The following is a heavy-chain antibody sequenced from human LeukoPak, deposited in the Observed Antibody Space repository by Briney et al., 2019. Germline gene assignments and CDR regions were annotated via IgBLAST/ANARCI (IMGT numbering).Heavy chain of an antibody. CDR3: VRDYSNFVQGD. J-gene: IGHJ4*02. CDR1: GDSISSSHYY. V-gene: IGHV4-39*02. D-gene: IGHD4-11*01. Sequence: ASETLSLTCTVSGDSISSSHYYWGWIRQSPGKGLEWIGSIYSGGETHYNPSLNSRVTIFLDTSKNRFSLNLISVTATDTAVYYRVRDYSNFVQGDWGQGTLVTVSS. CDR2: IYSGGET.